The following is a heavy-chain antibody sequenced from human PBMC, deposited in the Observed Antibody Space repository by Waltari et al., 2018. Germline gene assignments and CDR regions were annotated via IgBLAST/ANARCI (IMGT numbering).Heavy chain of an antibody. V-gene: IGHV4-4*02. CDR2: IYHIGTT. CDR3: ARTNYDSSGYYDY. J-gene: IGHJ4*02. D-gene: IGHD3-22*01. CDR1: GGSISSRNW. Sequence: QVQLLESGPGLVKPSGTLSLTCAVSGGSISSRNWWSWVRKPPGKGLGWIGEIYHIGTTNYKPTLKSRVTISVDKSKNQFSLKLSAVTAADTAVYYCARTNYDSSGYYDYWGQGTLVTVSS.